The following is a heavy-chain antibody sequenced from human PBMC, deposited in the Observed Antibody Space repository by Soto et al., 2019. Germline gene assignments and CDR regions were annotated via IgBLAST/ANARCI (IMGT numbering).Heavy chain of an antibody. D-gene: IGHD6-13*01. CDR1: GFSLSTSGVG. CDR3: AHRRLGIAAAGSFDP. CDR2: IYWDDDK. V-gene: IGHV2-5*02. Sequence: QITLKESGPPLVKPTQTLTLTCTFSGFSLSTSGVGVGWIRQPPGKALEWLALIYWDDDKRYSPSLKSRLTITKDTSKNQVVLTMTNMDPVDTATYYCAHRRLGIAAAGSFDPWGQGTLVTVSS. J-gene: IGHJ5*02.